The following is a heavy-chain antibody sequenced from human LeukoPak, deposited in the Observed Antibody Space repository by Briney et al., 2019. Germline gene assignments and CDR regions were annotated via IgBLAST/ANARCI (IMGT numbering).Heavy chain of an antibody. CDR2: ISYDGSNK. Sequence: GRSLRLSCAASGFTFSSYGMHWVRQAPGKGLEWVAVISYDGSNKYYADSVKGRFTISRDNPKNTLYLQMNSLRAEDTAVYYCAKVSGDSSGYYYFDYWGQGTLVTVSS. D-gene: IGHD3-22*01. CDR1: GFTFSSYG. J-gene: IGHJ4*02. V-gene: IGHV3-30*18. CDR3: AKVSGDSSGYYYFDY.